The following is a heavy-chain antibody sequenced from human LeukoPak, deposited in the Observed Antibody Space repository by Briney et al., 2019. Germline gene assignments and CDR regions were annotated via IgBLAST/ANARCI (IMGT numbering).Heavy chain of an antibody. J-gene: IGHJ3*02. CDR2: ISSSGSHT. D-gene: IGHD3-22*01. Sequence: GGSLRLSCATSGFTISPYSMSWVRQAPGKGLEWVACISSSGSHTYYADSVKGRFIISRDNAKSSMSLHINSLRVEDTAMYFCARGDVDYYDSSGSDAFYIWGQGTRVTVSS. CDR3: ARGDVDYYDSSGSDAFYI. V-gene: IGHV3-21*06. CDR1: GFTISPYS.